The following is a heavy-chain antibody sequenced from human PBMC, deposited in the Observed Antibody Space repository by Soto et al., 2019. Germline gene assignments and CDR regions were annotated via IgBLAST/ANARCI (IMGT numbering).Heavy chain of an antibody. CDR3: AKDSQFYYMDV. CDR1: GFKFNDYA. J-gene: IGHJ6*03. Sequence: EVQLVESGGALVQPGRSLRLSCVASGFKFNDYAIHWVRQAPGKGLEWVSGASWNGDIIGYADSVKGRFNISRDNAKNSLYLQMNSLRTEDTALYYCAKDSQFYYMDVWGQGTTVTVSS. V-gene: IGHV3-9*01. CDR2: ASWNGDII.